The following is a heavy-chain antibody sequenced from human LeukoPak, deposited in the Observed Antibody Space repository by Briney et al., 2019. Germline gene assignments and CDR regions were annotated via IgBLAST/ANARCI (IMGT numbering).Heavy chain of an antibody. J-gene: IGHJ4*02. CDR2: VDPEDGET. CDR3: ATTSNRARYFDF. CDR1: EYTFTDYY. V-gene: IGHV1-69-2*01. D-gene: IGHD4-11*01. Sequence: ATVKISCKXSEYTFTDYYMHWVQQAPGKGLERMGLVDPEDGETIYAQKFQGRVTITADTSTDTAYMELSSLRSEDTAMYYCATTSNRARYFDFWGQGTLVTVSS.